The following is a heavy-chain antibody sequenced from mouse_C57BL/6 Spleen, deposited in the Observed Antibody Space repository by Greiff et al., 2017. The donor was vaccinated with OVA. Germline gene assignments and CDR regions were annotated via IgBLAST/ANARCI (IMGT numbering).Heavy chain of an antibody. J-gene: IGHJ2*01. CDR3: TRGIDFDY. CDR1: GYTFTDYE. CDR2: IDPETGGT. V-gene: IGHV1-15*01. Sequence: LVESGAELVRPGASVTLSCKASGYTFTDYEMHWVKQTPVHGLEWIGAIDPETGGTAYNQKFKGKAILTADKSSSTAYMELRSLTSEDSAVYYCTRGIDFDYWGQGTTLTVSS.